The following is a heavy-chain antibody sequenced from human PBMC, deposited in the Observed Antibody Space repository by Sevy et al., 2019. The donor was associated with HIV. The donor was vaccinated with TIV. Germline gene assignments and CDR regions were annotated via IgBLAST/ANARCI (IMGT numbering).Heavy chain of an antibody. CDR1: GGSISNSF. CDR2: ASQSGGT. J-gene: IGHJ6*02. Sequence: SETLSLTCAVYGGSISNSFWTWIRQPPGKGLEWIGEASQSGGTNYNPTLQGRVSLSLDPSKNQFSLKLKSMTAADTALYFCARGLSESTYGILRMYGMDVWGQGTTVTVSS. V-gene: IGHV4-34*01. D-gene: IGHD1-1*01. CDR3: ARGLSESTYGILRMYGMDV.